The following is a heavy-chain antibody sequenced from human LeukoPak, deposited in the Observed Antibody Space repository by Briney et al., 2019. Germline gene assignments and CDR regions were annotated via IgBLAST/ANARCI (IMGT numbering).Heavy chain of an antibody. CDR1: GYTFTSYA. D-gene: IGHD6-13*01. CDR3: ARDYKYSSSRYYLDY. V-gene: IGHV1-3*01. Sequence: ASVKVSCKASGYTFTSYAMHWVRQAPGQRLEWMGWINAGNGNTKYSQKFQGRVTITRDTSASTAYMELSSLRSEDTAVYYCARDYKYSSSRYYLDYWGQGTLVTVSS. J-gene: IGHJ4*02. CDR2: INAGNGNT.